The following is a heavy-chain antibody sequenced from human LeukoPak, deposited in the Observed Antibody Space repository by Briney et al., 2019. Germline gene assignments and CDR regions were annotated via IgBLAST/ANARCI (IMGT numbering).Heavy chain of an antibody. V-gene: IGHV3-9*01. Sequence: QPGRSLRLSCAASGFTFDDYAMHWVRQAPGKGLEWVSGISWNSGSIGYADSVKGRFTISRDNAKNSLYLQMNSLRAEDTALYYCAKGKGLYYFDYWGQGTLVTVSS. CDR2: ISWNSGSI. J-gene: IGHJ4*02. CDR3: AKGKGLYYFDY. CDR1: GFTFDDYA.